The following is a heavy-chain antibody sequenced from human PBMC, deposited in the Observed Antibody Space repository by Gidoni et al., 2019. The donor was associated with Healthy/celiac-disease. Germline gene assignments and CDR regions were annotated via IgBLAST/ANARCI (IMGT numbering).Heavy chain of an antibody. V-gene: IGHV4-39*01. Sequence: LQLQESGPGVVKPSETLSLTCPVSGGSISSSSYYWGWIRQPPGKGLEWIGSIYYSGSTYYNPALKSRATISADTSKNQFSLKLSSVTASDSAVYYCARHLIAARRDYGMDVWGQGTTVTVSS. CDR3: ARHLIAARRDYGMDV. D-gene: IGHD6-6*01. J-gene: IGHJ6*02. CDR2: IYYSGST. CDR1: GGSISSSSYY.